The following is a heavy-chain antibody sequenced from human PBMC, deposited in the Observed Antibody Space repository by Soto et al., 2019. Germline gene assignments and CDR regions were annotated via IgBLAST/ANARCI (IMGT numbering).Heavy chain of an antibody. CDR3: ARERGVLSEAFDI. CDR2: TYYRSKWYN. D-gene: IGHD3-10*01. V-gene: IGHV6-1*01. Sequence: SQTLSLTCAISGDSVSSNSAAWNWLRQSPSRGLEWLGRTYYRSKWYNDYVISVKSRITINPDTSKNQFSLQLNSVTPEDTAVYYCARERGVLSEAFDIWGQGTVVTVSS. J-gene: IGHJ3*02. CDR1: GDSVSSNSAA.